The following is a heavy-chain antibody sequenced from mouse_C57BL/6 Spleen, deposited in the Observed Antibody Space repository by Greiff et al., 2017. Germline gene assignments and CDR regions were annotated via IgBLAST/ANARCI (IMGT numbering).Heavy chain of an antibody. CDR3: ARGITTVVATNVDY. D-gene: IGHD1-1*01. CDR1: GFTFSDYG. CDR2: ISSGSSTI. V-gene: IGHV5-17*01. Sequence: EVQLVESGGGLVKPGGSLKLSCAASGFTFSDYGMHWVRQAPEKGLEWVAYISSGSSTIYYADTVKGRFTISRDNAKNTLFLQMTSLRSEDTAMYYCARGITTVVATNVDYWGQGTTLTVSS. J-gene: IGHJ2*01.